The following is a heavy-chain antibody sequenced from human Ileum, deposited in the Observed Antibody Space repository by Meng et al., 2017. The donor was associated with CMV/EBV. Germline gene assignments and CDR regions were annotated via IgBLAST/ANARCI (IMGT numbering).Heavy chain of an antibody. CDR2: IYTSGTT. Sequence: QWQLQESGPVLVKTSETLSLTCYVSGGSISNYYWSWIRQPAGKGLEWIAHIYTSGTTNYNPSLKSRVTMSVDTSRNQFSLKLTSVTAADTAVYYCARNYGSGNWNFFHYWGQGTLVTVSS. J-gene: IGHJ4*02. CDR1: GGSISNYY. CDR3: ARNYGSGNWNFFHY. V-gene: IGHV4-4*07. D-gene: IGHD3-10*01.